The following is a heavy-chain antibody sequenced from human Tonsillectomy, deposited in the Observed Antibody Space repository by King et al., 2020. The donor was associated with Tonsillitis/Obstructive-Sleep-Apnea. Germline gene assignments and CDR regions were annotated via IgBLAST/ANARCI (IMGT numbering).Heavy chain of an antibody. D-gene: IGHD3-16*01. J-gene: IGHJ6*03. V-gene: IGHV2-70*11. CDR3: ARTWGFFYYMDV. CDR1: GFSVSTSGMC. CDR2: IDWDDDK. Sequence: VTLKESGPALVKPTQTLTLTCTFSGFSVSTSGMCVSWIRQPPGKALEWLARIDWDDDKYYSTSLKTRLTISKVTSKNQVVLTMTNMDPVDTATYYCARTWGFFYYMDVWGKGTTVTVSS.